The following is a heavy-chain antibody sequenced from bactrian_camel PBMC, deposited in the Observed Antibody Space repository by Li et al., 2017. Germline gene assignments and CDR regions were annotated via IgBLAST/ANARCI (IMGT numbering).Heavy chain of an antibody. CDR2: IASDGYT. D-gene: IGHD3*01. J-gene: IGHJ4*01. V-gene: IGHV3S53*01. CDR1: GVTYEPAC. Sequence: HVQLVESGGASVETGGSLRLACVASGVTYEPACMGWFRQTPGEKREGVAAIASDGYTNYADSVKGRFTISKDSAKKTLYLQMNSLEPEDTAMYYCAMGPSRWPGLSCETSPETYPYWGQGTQVTVS. CDR3: AMGPSRWPGLSCETSPETYPY.